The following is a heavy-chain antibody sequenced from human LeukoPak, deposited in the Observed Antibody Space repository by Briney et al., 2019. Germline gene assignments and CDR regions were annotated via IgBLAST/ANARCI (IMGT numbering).Heavy chain of an antibody. CDR2: INHSGST. CDR3: ARVTGYMIEDYFDY. CDR1: GGSFSGYY. D-gene: IGHD3-22*01. V-gene: IGHV4-34*01. J-gene: IGHJ4*02. Sequence: PSETLSLTCAVYGGSFSGYYWSWIRQPPRKGLEWVGEINHSGSTNYNPSLKSRVTISVDTSKNQFSLKLSSVTAADTAVYYCARVTGYMIEDYFDYWGQGTLVTVSS.